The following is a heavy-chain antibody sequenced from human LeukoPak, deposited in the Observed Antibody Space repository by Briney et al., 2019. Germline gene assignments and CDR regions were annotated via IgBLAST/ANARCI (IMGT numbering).Heavy chain of an antibody. CDR3: ARATGSSGLVWFDP. D-gene: IGHD6-19*01. CDR2: IHYSGST. V-gene: IGHV4-31*03. J-gene: IGHJ5*02. Sequence: KPSETLSLTCTVSGGSISSGGYYWSWIRQHPGKGLEWIGYIHYSGSTYYNPSLKSRVTISVDTSKNQFSLKLSSVTAADTAVYYCARATGSSGLVWFDPWGQGTLVTVSS. CDR1: GGSISSGGYY.